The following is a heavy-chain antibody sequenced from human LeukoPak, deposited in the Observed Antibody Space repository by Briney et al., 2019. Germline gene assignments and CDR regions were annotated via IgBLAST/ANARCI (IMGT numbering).Heavy chain of an antibody. CDR3: AKALSHCSGGSCYSAVDY. CDR1: GFTFSSYA. J-gene: IGHJ4*02. CDR2: ISGSGGST. Sequence: GGSLRLSCAASGFTFSSYAMNWVRQVPGKGLEWVSAISGSGGSTYYADSVKGRFTISRDNSKNTLYLQMNSLSAEDTAVYYCAKALSHCSGGSCYSAVDYWGQGTLVTVSS. V-gene: IGHV3-23*01. D-gene: IGHD2-15*01.